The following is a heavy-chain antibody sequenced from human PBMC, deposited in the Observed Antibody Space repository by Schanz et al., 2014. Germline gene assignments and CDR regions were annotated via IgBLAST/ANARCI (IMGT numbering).Heavy chain of an antibody. Sequence: EVQLVESGGGLVQPGGSLRLSCAASGFTFNIYAMSWVRQAPGKGLEWVSYISGSSRTIYYADSMKGRFTISRDNAKNSLFLQMNSLRAEDTAVYYCARAGYDADNWFDPWGQGTLVTVSS. CDR2: ISGSSRTI. D-gene: IGHD2-2*01. J-gene: IGHJ5*02. V-gene: IGHV3-48*04. CDR3: ARAGYDADNWFDP. CDR1: GFTFNIYA.